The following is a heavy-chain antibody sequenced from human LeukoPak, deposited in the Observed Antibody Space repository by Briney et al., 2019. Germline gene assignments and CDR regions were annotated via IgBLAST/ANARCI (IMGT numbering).Heavy chain of an antibody. V-gene: IGHV4-59*08. CDR1: GGSISSYY. CDR3: ASHRTGWLVRGYYFDY. J-gene: IGHJ4*02. D-gene: IGHD6-19*01. CDR2: IYYSGST. Sequence: KPSETLSLTCTVSGGSISSYYWSWIRQPPGKGLEWIGYIYYSGSTNYNPSLKSRVTISVDTSKNQFSLKLSSVTAADTAVYYCASHRTGWLVRGYYFDYWGQGTLVTVSS.